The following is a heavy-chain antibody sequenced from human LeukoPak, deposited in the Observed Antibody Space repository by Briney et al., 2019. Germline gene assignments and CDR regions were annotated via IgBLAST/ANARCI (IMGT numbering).Heavy chain of an antibody. CDR2: IYYSGST. CDR1: GGSISSYY. Sequence: SETLSLTCTVSGGSISSYYWSWIRQPPGKGLEWIGYIYYSGSTNYNPSLKSRVTISVDTSKNQFSLKLSSVTAADTAVYYCARVAYYDFWSGPAGFDPWGQGTLVTVSS. V-gene: IGHV4-59*01. CDR3: ARVAYYDFWSGPAGFDP. J-gene: IGHJ5*02. D-gene: IGHD3-3*01.